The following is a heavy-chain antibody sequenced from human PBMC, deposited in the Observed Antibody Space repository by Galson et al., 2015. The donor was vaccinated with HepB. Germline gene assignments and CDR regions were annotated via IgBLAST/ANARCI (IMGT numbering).Heavy chain of an antibody. CDR2: IYTGGAT. J-gene: IGHJ3*01. D-gene: IGHD3-16*01. Sequence: SLRLSCAASGFSVSDNDMSWVRQAPGKGLEWVFVIYTGGATSYGDSVKGRFTISRDNSENTVYLQMNSLRVEDTAVYYCASCAIIGGVIGAFDVWGQGTMVTVSS. CDR1: GFSVSDND. CDR3: ASCAIIGGVIGAFDV. V-gene: IGHV3-66*01.